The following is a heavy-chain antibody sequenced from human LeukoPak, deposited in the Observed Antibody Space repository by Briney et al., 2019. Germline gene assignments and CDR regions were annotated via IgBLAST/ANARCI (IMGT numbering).Heavy chain of an antibody. CDR1: GGSISSYY. CDR2: IYTSGST. D-gene: IGHD1-1*01. CDR3: ARDKYKWNTIYNWFDP. J-gene: IGHJ5*02. V-gene: IGHV4-4*07. Sequence: PSETLSLTCTVSGGSISSYYWSWIRQPAGKGLEWIGRIYTSGSTNYNPSLKSRVTISVDTSKNQFSLKLSSVTAADTAVYYCARDKYKWNTIYNWFDPWGQGTLVTVSS.